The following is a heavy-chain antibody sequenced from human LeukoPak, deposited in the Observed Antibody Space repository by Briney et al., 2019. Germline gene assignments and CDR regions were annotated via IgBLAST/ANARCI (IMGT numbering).Heavy chain of an antibody. CDR1: GAPISRFY. V-gene: IGHV4-4*09. D-gene: IGHD6-19*01. J-gene: IGHJ4*02. Sequence: PSETLSLTCTASGAPISRFYWNWVRQPPGKGLEWIGNIYNGVPTFFNPSLKSRVTLSVDTSKTQFFLQLASVTAADTAVYYCVQTTGWPGFDYWGQGVLVTVSS. CDR2: IYNGVPT. CDR3: VQTTGWPGFDY.